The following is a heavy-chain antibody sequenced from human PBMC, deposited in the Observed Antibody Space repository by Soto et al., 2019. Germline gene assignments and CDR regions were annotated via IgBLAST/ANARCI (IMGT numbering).Heavy chain of an antibody. Sequence: SLRLSCAASGFTFSSYGMHWVRQAPGKGLEWVAVIWYDGSNKYYADSVKGRFTISRDNSKNTLYLQMNSLRAEDTAVYYCARDLSDYYDSSGYYYDGFDYWGQGTLVTVSS. J-gene: IGHJ4*02. CDR1: GFTFSSYG. D-gene: IGHD3-22*01. CDR3: ARDLSDYYDSSGYYYDGFDY. V-gene: IGHV3-33*01. CDR2: IWYDGSNK.